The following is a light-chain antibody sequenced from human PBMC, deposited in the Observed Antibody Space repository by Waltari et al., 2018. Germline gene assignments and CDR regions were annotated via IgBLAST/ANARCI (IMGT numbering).Light chain of an antibody. Sequence: CRASQGVSKYLAWYQQKPGQAPRLLIYHASSRATGIPDRFSGSGYGTDFSLTISRLEPEDFAVYYCQKYESLPATFGQGTKVEIK. CDR3: QKYESLPAT. V-gene: IGKV3-20*01. CDR2: HAS. J-gene: IGKJ1*01. CDR1: QGVSKY.